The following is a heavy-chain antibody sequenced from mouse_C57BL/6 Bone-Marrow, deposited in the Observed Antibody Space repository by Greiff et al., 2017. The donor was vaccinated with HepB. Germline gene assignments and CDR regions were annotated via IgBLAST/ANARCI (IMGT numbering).Heavy chain of an antibody. CDR1: GYAFTNYL. CDR3: ARWDWDFDD. V-gene: IGHV1-54*01. J-gene: IGHJ2*01. CDR2: INPGSGGT. D-gene: IGHD4-1*01. Sequence: VQLQQSGAELVRPGTSVKVSCKASGYAFTNYLIEWVKQRPGQGLEWSGVINPGSGGTNYNEKFKGKATLTADKSSSTAYMQLSSLTSEDSAVYFCARWDWDFDDWGQGTTLTVSS.